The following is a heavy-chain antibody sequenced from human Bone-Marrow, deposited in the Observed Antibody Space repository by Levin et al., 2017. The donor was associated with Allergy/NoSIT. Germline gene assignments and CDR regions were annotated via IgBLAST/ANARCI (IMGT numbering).Heavy chain of an antibody. CDR1: GYIFIDYY. V-gene: IGHV1-2*02. CDR2: INPNSGVT. J-gene: IGHJ4*02. CDR3: ERIKSTLPTWVDEHFDY. Sequence: GESLKISCKASGYIFIDYYMHWVRQAPGQGLEWMGWINPNSGVTKYAQKFQGRVTMTRDTSIGTVYMELSSLTSDDAAVYYCERIKSTLPTWVDEHFDYWGQGTLVTVSS. D-gene: IGHD5/OR15-5a*01.